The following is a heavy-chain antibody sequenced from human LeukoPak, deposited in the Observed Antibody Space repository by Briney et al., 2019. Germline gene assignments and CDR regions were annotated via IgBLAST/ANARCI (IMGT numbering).Heavy chain of an antibody. V-gene: IGHV3-30-3*01. D-gene: IGHD2-15*01. CDR2: ISHDAVNK. J-gene: IGHJ6*02. CDR3: ARGSYCSGGTCYDYSYYGMDV. Sequence: HPGGSLRLSCAASGFVFYRYAMHWVRQAPGKGLEWLAVISHDAVNKYYLESEKGRFTISRDNSMDTLYLQINSLRPEDTAVYYCARGSYCSGGTCYDYSYYGMDVWGQGTTVTVSS. CDR1: GFVFYRYA.